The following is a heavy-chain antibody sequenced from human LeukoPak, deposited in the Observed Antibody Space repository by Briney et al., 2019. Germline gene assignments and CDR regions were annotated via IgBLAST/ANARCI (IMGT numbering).Heavy chain of an antibody. J-gene: IGHJ5*02. D-gene: IGHD2-2*01. Sequence: ASVKVSCKASGYTFTGYYMHWVRQAPGQGLEWMGWISPNSGGTNYAQKFQGRVTMTRDTSISTAYMELSRLRSDDTAVYYCASDVGYCSSTSCYPVLTDYNWFDPWGQGTLVTVSS. CDR3: ASDVGYCSSTSCYPVLTDYNWFDP. CDR1: GYTFTGYY. V-gene: IGHV1-2*02. CDR2: ISPNSGGT.